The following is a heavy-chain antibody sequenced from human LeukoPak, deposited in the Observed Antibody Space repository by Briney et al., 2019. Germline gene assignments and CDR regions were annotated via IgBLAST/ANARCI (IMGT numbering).Heavy chain of an antibody. CDR1: GFTFDDYA. CDR2: ISWNSGSI. V-gene: IGHV3-9*01. J-gene: IGHJ4*02. Sequence: GGSLRLSCAASGFTFDDYAMHWVRQAPGKGLEWVSGISWNSGSIGYADSVKGRFTISRDNAKNSLYLQMNSLRAEDTALYYCAKGHGYDSSGNDYWDQGTLVTVSS. D-gene: IGHD3-22*01. CDR3: AKGHGYDSSGNDY.